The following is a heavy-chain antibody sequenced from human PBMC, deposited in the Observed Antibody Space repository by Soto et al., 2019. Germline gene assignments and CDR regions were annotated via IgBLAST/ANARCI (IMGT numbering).Heavy chain of an antibody. Sequence: ASVKVSCKASGYTFTSYGISWVRQAPGQGLEWMGWISAYNGNTNYAQRLQGRVTMTTDTSTSTAYMELSSLRSEDTAVYYCARLEPKYYYDSSGYEKYYFDYWGQGTLVTVSS. D-gene: IGHD3-22*01. CDR2: ISAYNGNT. V-gene: IGHV1-18*01. CDR3: ARLEPKYYYDSSGYEKYYFDY. CDR1: GYTFTSYG. J-gene: IGHJ4*02.